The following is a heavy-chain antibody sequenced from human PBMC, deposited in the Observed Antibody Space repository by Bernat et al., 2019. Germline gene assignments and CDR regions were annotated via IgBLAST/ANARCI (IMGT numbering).Heavy chain of an antibody. V-gene: IGHV3-53*02. CDR3: ARGLGTWAFGF. CDR2: IYTAGGT. CDR1: GFTVSSTY. J-gene: IGHJ3*01. Sequence: EVQLVETGGGLIQPGGSLRLSCAASGFTVSSTYMIWVRQAPGKGLEWGSFIYTAGGTIHADSVKGRFTISRDSSKNMLYLQMNSLRDDDTAMYYCARGLGTWAFGFWGQGTMVTVSS.